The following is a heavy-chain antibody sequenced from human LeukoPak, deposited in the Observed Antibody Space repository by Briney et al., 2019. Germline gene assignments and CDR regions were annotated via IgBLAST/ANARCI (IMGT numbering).Heavy chain of an antibody. V-gene: IGHV1-69*13. D-gene: IGHD3-3*01. CDR2: IIPIFGTA. J-gene: IGHJ5*02. CDR3: ARGGRGTIFSWFDP. CDR1: GGTFSSYA. Sequence: APVKVSCKASGGTFSSYAISWVRQAPGQGLEWMGGIIPIFGTANYAQKFQGRVTITADESTSTAYMELSSLRSEDTAVYYCARGGRGTIFSWFDPWGQGTLVTVSS.